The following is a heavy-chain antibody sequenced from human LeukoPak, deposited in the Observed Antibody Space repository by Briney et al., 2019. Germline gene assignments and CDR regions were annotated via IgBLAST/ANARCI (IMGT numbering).Heavy chain of an antibody. Sequence: SETLSLXCTVSGGSISSSSYYWGWIRQPPGKGLEWIGSIYYSGSTYYNPCLKSRVTISVDTSKNQFSLKLSSVTAADTAVYYCARHFYGSWSNWFDPWGQGTLVTVSS. CDR2: IYYSGST. CDR3: ARHFYGSWSNWFDP. V-gene: IGHV4-39*01. CDR1: GGSISSSSYY. D-gene: IGHD6-13*01. J-gene: IGHJ5*02.